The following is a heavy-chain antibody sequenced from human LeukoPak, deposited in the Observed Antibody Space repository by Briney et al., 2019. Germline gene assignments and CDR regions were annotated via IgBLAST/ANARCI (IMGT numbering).Heavy chain of an antibody. CDR3: AREPAAGPDFMFDS. J-gene: IGHJ4*02. D-gene: IGHD6-13*01. V-gene: IGHV3-30*04. CDR1: GFTFSNYA. CDR2: ISFDGTVK. Sequence: GGSLRLSCVGSGFTFSNYAMHWVRQAPGKGLDWVAEISFDGTVKSYGDSVKGRFTISRDNSKNAVYLQMSSLRVEDTAVYFCAREPAAGPDFMFDSWGQGTLVTVSS.